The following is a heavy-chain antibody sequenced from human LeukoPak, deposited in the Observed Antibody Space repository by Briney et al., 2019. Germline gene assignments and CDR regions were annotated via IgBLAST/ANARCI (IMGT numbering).Heavy chain of an antibody. D-gene: IGHD2-21*02. J-gene: IGHJ4*02. CDR2: ISYDGSNK. CDR3: ANQGDTRVCFLEL. Sequence: GGSLRLSSAAPGFTFSYYAMHWGRQAPGKGLERVALISYDGSNKYYADSVKGHVTISRDNSKSTLYVYTDRQRDRHRAVYYFANQGDTRVCFLELWGGGTRVSVSS. V-gene: IGHV3-30-3*01. CDR1: GFTFSYYA.